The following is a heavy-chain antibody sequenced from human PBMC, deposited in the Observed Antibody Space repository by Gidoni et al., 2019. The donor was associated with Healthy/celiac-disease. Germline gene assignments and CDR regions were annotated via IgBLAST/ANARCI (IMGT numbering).Heavy chain of an antibody. CDR1: GGTFSSYA. Sequence: QVQLVQSGAEVKKPGSSVKVSCKAYGGTFSSYAISRVRQAPGQGLEWMGVIIPIFGTAHYAQKFQGRVTITADESTSTAYMELSSLRSEDTAVYYCARETRRVDIVATVLDYWGQGTLVTVSS. V-gene: IGHV1-69*01. D-gene: IGHD5-12*01. J-gene: IGHJ4*02. CDR3: ARETRRVDIVATVLDY. CDR2: IIPIFGTA.